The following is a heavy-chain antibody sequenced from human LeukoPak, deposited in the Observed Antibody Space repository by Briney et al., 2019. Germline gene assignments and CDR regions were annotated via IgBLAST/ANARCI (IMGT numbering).Heavy chain of an antibody. J-gene: IGHJ4*02. D-gene: IGHD6-13*01. CDR2: IYTSGST. CDR1: GGSISSGSYY. CDR3: ARDSAAVGTGIADY. Sequence: SETLSLTCTVSGGSISSGSYYWSWIRQPAGKGLEWIGRIYTSGSTNYNPSLKSRVTISVDTSKNQFSLKLSSVTAADTAVYYCARDSAAVGTGIADYWGQGTLVTVSS. V-gene: IGHV4-61*02.